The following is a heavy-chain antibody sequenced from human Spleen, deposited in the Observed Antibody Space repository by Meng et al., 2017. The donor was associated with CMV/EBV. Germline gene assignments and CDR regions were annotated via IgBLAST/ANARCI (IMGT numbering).Heavy chain of an antibody. D-gene: IGHD4-23*01. CDR2: IIPVFGTT. J-gene: IGHJ4*02. V-gene: IGHV1-69*01. CDR1: GGTFSSYA. Sequence: SCKASGGTFSSYAINWVRQAPGQGLEWMGGIIPVFGTTNYAQKFQGRVTIIADESTSTAYMELSSLRSEDTAVYYCARTMVVQYYFDYWGQGTLVTVSS. CDR3: ARTMVVQYYFDY.